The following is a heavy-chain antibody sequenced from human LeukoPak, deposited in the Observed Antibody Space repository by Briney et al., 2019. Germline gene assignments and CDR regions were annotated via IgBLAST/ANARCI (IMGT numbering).Heavy chain of an antibody. CDR1: GFTFTSYA. Sequence: PGGSLRLSCAASGFTFTSYAMSWVRQAPGKGLEWVSAISGSGSITSYADSVKGRFTFSRDNSKNTLYLQMNSLRAEDTGVYYCAKGAYCGGDCYHYYYMDVWGKGTTVTVSS. CDR3: AKGAYCGGDCYHYYYMDV. CDR2: ISGSGSIT. V-gene: IGHV3-23*01. J-gene: IGHJ6*03. D-gene: IGHD2-21*01.